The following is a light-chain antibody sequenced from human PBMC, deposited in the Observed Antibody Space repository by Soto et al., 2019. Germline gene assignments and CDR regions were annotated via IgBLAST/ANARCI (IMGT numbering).Light chain of an antibody. CDR2: EAS. CDR1: STDFVSYNR. CDR3: SLYTSENTYV. Sequence: QSALTHPPSVSGSPGQSVTISCTGTSTDFVSYNRVSWYQQPPGTAPKLIIYEASNRPSGVPDRFSGSKSGNTASLTISGLQAADEADYYCSLYTSENTYVFGTGTKAPS. J-gene: IGLJ1*01. V-gene: IGLV2-18*01.